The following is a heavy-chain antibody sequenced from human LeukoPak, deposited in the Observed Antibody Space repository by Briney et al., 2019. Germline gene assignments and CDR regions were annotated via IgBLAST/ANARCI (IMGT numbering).Heavy chain of an antibody. D-gene: IGHD6-19*01. CDR3: TRDPGAVAGRFPFSDY. V-gene: IGHV1-18*01. CDR2: INSYNGNT. J-gene: IGHJ4*02. CDR1: GYTFISYG. Sequence: ASVKASCKASGYTFISYGISWVRQAPGQGLEWMGWINSYNGNTNYAQKFQDRVTMTTDTSTNTAYMELKSLKSDDTAMYYCTRDPGAVAGRFPFSDYWGQGTLVTVSS.